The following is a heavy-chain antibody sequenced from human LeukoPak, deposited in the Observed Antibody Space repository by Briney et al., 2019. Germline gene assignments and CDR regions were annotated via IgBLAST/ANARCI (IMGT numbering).Heavy chain of an antibody. D-gene: IGHD5-24*01. CDR3: ARHRGYNQRPPDY. CDR1: GGSISSGSYY. J-gene: IGHJ4*02. V-gene: IGHV4-61*02. CDR2: IYTSGST. Sequence: PSQTLSLTCTVSGGSISSGSYYWSWIRQPAGKGLEWIGRIYTSGSTNYNPSLKSRVTISVDTSKNQFSLKLSSVTAADTAVYYCARHRGYNQRPPDYWGQGTLVTVSS.